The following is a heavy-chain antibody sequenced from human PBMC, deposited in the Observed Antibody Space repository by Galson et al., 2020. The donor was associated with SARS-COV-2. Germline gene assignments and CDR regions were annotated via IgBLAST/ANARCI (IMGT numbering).Heavy chain of an antibody. CDR3: ASIEYTSSSVDY. J-gene: IGHJ4*02. CDR1: EFTFTTYT. CDR2: ISPNGDYT. Sequence: GGSLRLSCVASEFTFTTYTMSWVRQAPGKGLEWVSSISPNGDYTYYADAVKGRFTISRDNSKNTMYLQMNSLRAEDTAVVYCASIEYTSSSVDYWGQGALVTVSS. V-gene: IGHV3-23*01. D-gene: IGHD2-2*01.